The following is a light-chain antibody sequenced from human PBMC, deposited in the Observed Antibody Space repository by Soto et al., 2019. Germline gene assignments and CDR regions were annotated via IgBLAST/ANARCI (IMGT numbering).Light chain of an antibody. CDR2: KAS. CDR1: QGISSW. Sequence: DIQMTPSPSTLSASVGDRVTITCRASQGISSWLAWYQQKPGKAPKLLIYKASSLESGVPSRFSGSGSGAEFTLTISSLQPDDFATYYCQQYNSYETFGQGTKVDIK. V-gene: IGKV1-5*03. J-gene: IGKJ1*01. CDR3: QQYNSYET.